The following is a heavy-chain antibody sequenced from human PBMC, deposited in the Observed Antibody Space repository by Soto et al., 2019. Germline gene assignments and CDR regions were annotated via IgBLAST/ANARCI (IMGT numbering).Heavy chain of an antibody. CDR1: GDGFTHYC. V-gene: IGHV5-51*01. CDR2: THPGDSDD. Sequence: PRHDLKLSCTVSGDGFTHYCIGCVRPMPGKGLEWMGMTHPGDSDDRYSPSFQGQVTISADKSISTAYLQWSSLKASDTAMYYCARQPFDSSSLVPHAFDIWGQGTM. CDR3: ARQPFDSSSLVPHAFDI. J-gene: IGHJ3*02. D-gene: IGHD6-19*01.